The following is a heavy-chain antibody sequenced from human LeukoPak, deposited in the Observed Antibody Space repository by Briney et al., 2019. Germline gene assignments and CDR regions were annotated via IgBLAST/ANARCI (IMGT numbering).Heavy chain of an antibody. J-gene: IGHJ5*02. CDR2: NSSSGSTI. CDR3: ARDGWFGDNNWFDP. V-gene: IGHV3-11*04. D-gene: IGHD3-10*01. Sequence: NTGGSLRLSCAASGFTFSDYYMSWIREAPGKGLEWVSYNSSSGSTIYYADSVKVRFTISRDNAKNTLYLQMNSMRAEDTAMYYCARDGWFGDNNWFDPWGQGTLVTVSS. CDR1: GFTFSDYY.